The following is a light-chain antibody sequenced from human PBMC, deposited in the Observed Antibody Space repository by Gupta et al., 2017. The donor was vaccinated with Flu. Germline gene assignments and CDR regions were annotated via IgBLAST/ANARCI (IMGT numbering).Light chain of an antibody. Sequence: DIQMTQSPSSLSASVGDRVTITCRASQTIGSYLNWYQHKEGKAPKLLIYSASSLQGGVPSRFSGSGSGTDFTLTISSLQPDVFATYYCQQSDVTPLTFGGGTKLEVK. CDR1: QTIGSY. CDR3: QQSDVTPLT. CDR2: SAS. V-gene: IGKV1-39*01. J-gene: IGKJ4*01.